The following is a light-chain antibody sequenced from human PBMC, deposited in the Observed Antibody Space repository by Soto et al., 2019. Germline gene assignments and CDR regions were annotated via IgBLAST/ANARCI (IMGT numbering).Light chain of an antibody. CDR2: AAS. J-gene: IGKJ2*01. V-gene: IGKV1-8*01. CDR1: QGISSY. CDR3: QQYYSYPYT. Sequence: AIRMTQSPSSFSASTGDRVTITCRASQGISSYLAWYQQKLGKAPKLLIYAASTLQSGVPSRFSGSGSGTDFTLTISCLQSEDFATYYCQQYYSYPYTFGQGTKLEIK.